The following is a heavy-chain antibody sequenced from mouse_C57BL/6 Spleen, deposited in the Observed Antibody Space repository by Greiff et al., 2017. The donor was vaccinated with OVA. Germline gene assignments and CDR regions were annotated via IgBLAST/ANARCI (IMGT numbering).Heavy chain of an antibody. CDR1: GYSITSGYY. CDR3: ARGLYSNYFDD. Sequence: EVQLQESGPGLVKPSQSLSLTCSVTGYSITSGYYWNWIRQFPGNKLEWMGYISYDGSNNYNPSLKNRISITRDTSKNQFFLKLNSVTTEDTATYYCARGLYSNYFDDWGQGTTLTVSS. CDR2: ISYDGSN. D-gene: IGHD2-5*01. J-gene: IGHJ2*01. V-gene: IGHV3-6*01.